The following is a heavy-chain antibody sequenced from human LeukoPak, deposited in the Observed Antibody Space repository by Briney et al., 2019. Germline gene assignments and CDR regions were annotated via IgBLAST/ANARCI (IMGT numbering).Heavy chain of an antibody. D-gene: IGHD3-10*01. V-gene: IGHV3-7*01. Sequence: GGSLRLSCGASGFIFSDYWMSWVRQAPGKGLEWVAQIKEDGSEKYYIDSAMGRFIISRDNAKALLYLQMDSLRPEDTAVYYCARDKPAYYGSGSHFDYWGQGTLVIVSS. J-gene: IGHJ4*02. CDR1: GFIFSDYW. CDR2: IKEDGSEK. CDR3: ARDKPAYYGSGSHFDY.